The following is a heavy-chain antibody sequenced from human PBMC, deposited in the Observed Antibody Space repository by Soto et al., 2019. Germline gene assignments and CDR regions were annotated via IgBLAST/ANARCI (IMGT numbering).Heavy chain of an antibody. CDR1: GYPVTAYY. CDR2: INPATGAA. V-gene: IGHV1-2*02. D-gene: IGHD3-3*01. Sequence: QLHLVQSGAVVKKPGASVTVSCSASGYPVTAYYMNWVRQAPGRGLEWMGGINPATGAAKYTQTCQGRVTMTRDTSTSTVFMELSGLTSEDTAVFYCARGGGVGVAGSAAFDMWGQGTLVTVSS. J-gene: IGHJ3*02. CDR3: ARGGGVGVAGSAAFDM.